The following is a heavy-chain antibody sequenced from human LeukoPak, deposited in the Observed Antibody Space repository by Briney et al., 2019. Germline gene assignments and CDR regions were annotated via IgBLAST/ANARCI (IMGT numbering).Heavy chain of an antibody. CDR3: ASDKTPTGYFDY. D-gene: IGHD2-8*02. CDR1: GFTFSSYG. CDR2: IWYDGSNK. Sequence: PGGSLRLSCAASGFTFSSYGMHWVRQAPGKGLEWVAVIWYDGSNKYYADSVKGRFTISRDKSKNTLYLQMNSLRAEDTAVYYCASDKTPTGYFDYWGQGTLVTVSS. J-gene: IGHJ4*02. V-gene: IGHV3-33*01.